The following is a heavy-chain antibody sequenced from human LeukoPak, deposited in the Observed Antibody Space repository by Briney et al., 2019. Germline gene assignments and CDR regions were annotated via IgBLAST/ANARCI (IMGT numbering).Heavy chain of an antibody. CDR2: INHSGST. J-gene: IGHJ6*02. CDR3: ARKDPHYYYYGMDV. CDR1: GGSFSGYY. Sequence: PSGTLSLTCAVYGGSFSGYYWSWIRQPPGKGLEWIGEINHSGSTNYNPSLKSRVTISVDTSKNQFSLKLSSVTAADTAVYYCARKDPHYYYYGMDVWGQGTTVTVSS. V-gene: IGHV4-34*01.